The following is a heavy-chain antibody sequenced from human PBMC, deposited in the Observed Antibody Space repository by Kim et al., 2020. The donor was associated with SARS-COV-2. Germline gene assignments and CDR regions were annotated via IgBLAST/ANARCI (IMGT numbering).Heavy chain of an antibody. J-gene: IGHJ5*02. CDR3: AKGRYSSGWYDLNNWFDP. CDR2: ISYDGSNK. Sequence: GGSLRLSCAASGFTFSSYGMHWVRQAPGKGLEWVAVISYDGSNKYYADSVKGRFTISRDNSKNTLYLQMNSLRAEDTAVYYCAKGRYSSGWYDLNNWFDP. CDR1: GFTFSSYG. V-gene: IGHV3-30*18. D-gene: IGHD6-19*01.